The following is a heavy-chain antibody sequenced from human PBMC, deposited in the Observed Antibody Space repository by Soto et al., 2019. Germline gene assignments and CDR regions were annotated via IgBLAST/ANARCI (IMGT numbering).Heavy chain of an antibody. V-gene: IGHV4-59*01. CDR3: ARTYSSSSGDPYYYGMDV. J-gene: IGHJ6*02. Sequence: SETLSLTCTVSGGSISSYYWSWIRQPPGKGLEWIGYIYYSGSTNYNPSLKSRVTISVDTSKNRFSLKLSSVAAADTAVYYCARTYSSSSGDPYYYGMDVWGQGTTVTVSS. CDR1: GGSISSYY. CDR2: IYYSGST. D-gene: IGHD6-6*01.